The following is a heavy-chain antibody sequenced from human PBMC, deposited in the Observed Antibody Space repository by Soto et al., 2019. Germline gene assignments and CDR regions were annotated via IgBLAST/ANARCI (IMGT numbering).Heavy chain of an antibody. CDR3: ARGFDSSGYYRYYFDY. D-gene: IGHD3-22*01. CDR2: IIPIFGTA. J-gene: IGHJ4*02. Sequence: SVKVSCKASGGTFSSYAISWVRQAPGQGLEWMGGIIPIFGTANYAQKFQGRVTITADESTSTAYMELSSLRSEDTAVYYCARGFDSSGYYRYYFDYWGQGTLVTVSS. V-gene: IGHV1-69*13. CDR1: GGTFSSYA.